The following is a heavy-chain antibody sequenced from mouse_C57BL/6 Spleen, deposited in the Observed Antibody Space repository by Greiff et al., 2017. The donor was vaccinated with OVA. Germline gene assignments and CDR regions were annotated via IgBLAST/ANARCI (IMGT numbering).Heavy chain of an antibody. Sequence: LQESGAELARPGASVKLSCKASGYTFTSYGISWVKQRTGQGLEWIGEIYPRSGNTYYNEKFKGKATLTADKSSSTAYMELRSLTSEDSAVYFCARLGIHDGYFLAYWGQGTLVTVSA. V-gene: IGHV1-81*01. J-gene: IGHJ3*01. CDR1: GYTFTSYG. CDR2: IYPRSGNT. CDR3: ARLGIHDGYFLAY. D-gene: IGHD2-3*01.